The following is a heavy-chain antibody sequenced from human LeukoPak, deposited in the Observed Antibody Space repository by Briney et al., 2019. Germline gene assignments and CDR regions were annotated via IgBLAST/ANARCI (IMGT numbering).Heavy chain of an antibody. J-gene: IGHJ4*02. CDR2: INHSGST. Sequence: SETLSLTCAVYGGSFSGYYWSWIRQPPGKGLEWIGEINHSGSTNYNPSLKSRVTISVDTSKNQFSLKLSYVTAADTAVYYCARGHDYGDYYLDYWDQGTLVTVSS. V-gene: IGHV4-34*01. CDR1: GGSFSGYY. D-gene: IGHD4-17*01. CDR3: ARGHDYGDYYLDY.